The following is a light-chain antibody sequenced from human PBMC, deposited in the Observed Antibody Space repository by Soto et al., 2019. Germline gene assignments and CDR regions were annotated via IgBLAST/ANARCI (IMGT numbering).Light chain of an antibody. J-gene: IGKJ3*01. CDR3: QQYGNSGVT. Sequence: EIVSTQPPGTLYLSPGERATLSCRASQSVNSNYLAWHQQKPGQAPRVIIYGVSSRATGIPDRFSGSGSGTDFTLTISRLEPEDFAVYYCQQYGNSGVTFGPGTKVDIK. CDR2: GVS. V-gene: IGKV3-20*01. CDR1: QSVNSNY.